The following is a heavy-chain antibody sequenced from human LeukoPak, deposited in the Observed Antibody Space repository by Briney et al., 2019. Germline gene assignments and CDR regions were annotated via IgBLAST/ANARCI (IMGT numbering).Heavy chain of an antibody. V-gene: IGHV7-4-1*02. CDR2: INTNIENP. CDR1: GYNFTTYG. Sequence: ASVKVSCKASGYNFTTYGINWVRQAPGQGLEWMGWINTNIENPTYAQGFTGRFAFSLDTSLSTAYLQISSLKAEDTAVYYCARFDYDILTGYYTWGQGTLVTVSS. J-gene: IGHJ4*02. D-gene: IGHD3-9*01. CDR3: ARFDYDILTGYYT.